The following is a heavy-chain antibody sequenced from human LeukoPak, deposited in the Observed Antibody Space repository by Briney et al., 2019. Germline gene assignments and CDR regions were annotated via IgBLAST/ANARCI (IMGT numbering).Heavy chain of an antibody. J-gene: IGHJ4*02. V-gene: IGHV3-48*02. CDR2: ISSGSSTI. D-gene: IGHD4-23*01. CDR3: ARDAGYGSKSVGY. Sequence: AGGSLRPSCAASGFSFGSYRMNWARRPPGKGREWLSYISSGSSTIYYADSVKGRFTISRDNAKNSLYLQMNSLRDEDSAVYYCARDAGYGSKSVGYWGQGTLVTVSS. CDR1: GFSFGSYR.